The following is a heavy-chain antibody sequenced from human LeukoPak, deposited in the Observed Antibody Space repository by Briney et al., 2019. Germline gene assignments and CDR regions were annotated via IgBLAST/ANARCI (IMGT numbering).Heavy chain of an antibody. Sequence: GGSLRLSCAVSGFPFSNYWMSWVRQAPGKRLEWVANIKQDGGEVFYVDSVKGRFTISRDNAKNSLYLQMNSLRAEDTAVYYCAREDHSNYNYWGQGTLVTVSS. V-gene: IGHV3-7*01. CDR1: GFPFSNYW. CDR2: IKQDGGEV. D-gene: IGHD4-11*01. J-gene: IGHJ4*02. CDR3: AREDHSNYNY.